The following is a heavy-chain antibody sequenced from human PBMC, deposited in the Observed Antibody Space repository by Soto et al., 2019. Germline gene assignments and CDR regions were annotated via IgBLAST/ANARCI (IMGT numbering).Heavy chain of an antibody. Sequence: GGSLILCWGASEGTFSSFLSRWVRPAQEKGLEYVSGIRGVSDTYYAESLMGRFTISRDNSKNILYLQMNILRDEDTAVYFCAKGRLPSEQIDLWGQGTLVTVSS. CDR1: EGTFSSFL. CDR2: IRGVSDT. D-gene: IGHD2-21*01. J-gene: IGHJ4*02. CDR3: AKGRLPSEQIDL. V-gene: IGHV3-23*01.